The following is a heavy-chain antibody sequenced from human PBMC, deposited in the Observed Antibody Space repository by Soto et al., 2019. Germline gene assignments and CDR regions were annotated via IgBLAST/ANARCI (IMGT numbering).Heavy chain of an antibody. J-gene: IGHJ3*01. CDR1: GFTFSYYW. Sequence: EVQLLESGGGLVQPGESLRLSCAASGFTFSYYWMHWVRRASGMGLVWVSRIHSDGSSTTYADSVKGRFTISRDNARNTLYLQMNSLRAEDTAVYYCARGDRGAFDLWGQGTVLTVSS. D-gene: IGHD1-26*01. V-gene: IGHV3-74*01. CDR2: IHSDGSST. CDR3: ARGDRGAFDL.